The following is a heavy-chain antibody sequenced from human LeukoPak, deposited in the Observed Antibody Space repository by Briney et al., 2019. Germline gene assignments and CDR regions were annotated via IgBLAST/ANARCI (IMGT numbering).Heavy chain of an antibody. D-gene: IGHD4-17*01. CDR3: ARASTTVPNLLDH. J-gene: IGHJ4*02. V-gene: IGHV3-74*01. CDR1: GFTFSTDW. CDR2: INGDGSST. Sequence: RGRSLRLSCAASGFTFSTDWMHWVRQAPGKGLVWVARINGDGSSTIYADSVKGRFTISRDNSKNTLYLQTSSLRAEDTAVYYCARASTTVPNLLDHWGRGTLVTVSS.